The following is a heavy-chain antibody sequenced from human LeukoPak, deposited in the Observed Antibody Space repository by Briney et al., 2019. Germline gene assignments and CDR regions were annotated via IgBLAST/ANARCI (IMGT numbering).Heavy chain of an antibody. CDR2: IYYSGST. CDR1: GGSISSYY. Sequence: SETLSLTCTVSGGSISSYYWSWIRQPPGKGLEWIEFIYYSGSTNYNPSLKSRVTISVDTSKNQFSLKLSSVTAADTAVYYCARPYSSCWYGAFDIWGQGTMVTVSS. D-gene: IGHD6-19*01. J-gene: IGHJ3*02. CDR3: ARPYSSCWYGAFDI. V-gene: IGHV4-59*08.